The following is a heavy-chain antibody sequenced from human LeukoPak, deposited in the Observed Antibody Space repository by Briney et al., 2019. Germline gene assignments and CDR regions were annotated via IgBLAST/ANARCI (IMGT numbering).Heavy chain of an antibody. CDR1: GYTFTTYA. J-gene: IGHJ5*02. CDR2: INGDNGNT. Sequence: ASVKVSCKASGYTFTTYAIHWVRQAPGQRLEWMGWINGDNGNTKYSQKFQGGVTITRDTSAYTAYMELRGLSSADTAVYFCARAPYDILTGYSLNWFDPWGQGTLVTVSS. CDR3: ARAPYDILTGYSLNWFDP. V-gene: IGHV1-3*01. D-gene: IGHD3-9*01.